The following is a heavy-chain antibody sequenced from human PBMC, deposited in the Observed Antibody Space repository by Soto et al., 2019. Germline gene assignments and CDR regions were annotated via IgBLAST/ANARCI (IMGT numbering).Heavy chain of an antibody. CDR2: ISAYNGNT. CDR3: ARAQYSSSWFDY. CDR1: GYTFTSYG. V-gene: IGHV1-18*01. D-gene: IGHD6-13*01. Sequence: VQLVQSGAEVKKPGASVKVSCKASGYTFTSYGISWVRQAPGQGLEWMGWISAYNGNTNYAQKLQGRVTMTTATSTRTRYMELRSLKSDDTAVYYCARAQYSSSWFDYWGQGTLVTVSS. J-gene: IGHJ4*02.